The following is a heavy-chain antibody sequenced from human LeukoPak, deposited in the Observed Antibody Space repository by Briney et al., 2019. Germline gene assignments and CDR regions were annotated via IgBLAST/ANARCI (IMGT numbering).Heavy chain of an antibody. CDR2: IYYSGSA. Sequence: ASETLSLTCTVSGGSISSYYWSWIRQPPGKGLEWIGYIYYSGSANYNPSLKSRVTISVDTSKNQFSLKLSSVTAADTAVYYCARSYYYGSGSYGMDVWGQGTTVTVSS. V-gene: IGHV4-59*08. CDR3: ARSYYYGSGSYGMDV. J-gene: IGHJ6*02. D-gene: IGHD3-10*01. CDR1: GGSISSYY.